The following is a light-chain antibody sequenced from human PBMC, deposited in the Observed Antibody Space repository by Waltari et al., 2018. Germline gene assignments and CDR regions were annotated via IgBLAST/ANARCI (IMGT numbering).Light chain of an antibody. V-gene: IGKV1-33*01. CDR1: QDINNH. Sequence: DIQMTQSPSSLSASVGDRVTITYQASQDINNHLNWYQQKLGKAPKLLIYDVSKLEIGVPSRFSGSGSGTHFTFTINSLQPEDLATYYCQQYDNLPRTFGQGTKVENK. CDR3: QQYDNLPRT. J-gene: IGKJ1*01. CDR2: DVS.